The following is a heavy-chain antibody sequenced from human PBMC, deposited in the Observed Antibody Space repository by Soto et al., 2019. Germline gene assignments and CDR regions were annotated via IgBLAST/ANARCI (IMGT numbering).Heavy chain of an antibody. CDR2: IIPILGIA. CDR1: GGTFSSYT. D-gene: IGHD2-2*01. J-gene: IGHJ6*03. Sequence: ASVKVSCKASGGTFSSYTISWVRQAPGQGLEWMGRIIPILGIANYAQKFQGRVTITADKSTSTAYMELSSLRSEDTAVYYCARDSPIVVVPAARGDYYYYYMDVWGKGTTVIVSS. CDR3: ARDSPIVVVPAARGDYYYYYMDV. V-gene: IGHV1-69*04.